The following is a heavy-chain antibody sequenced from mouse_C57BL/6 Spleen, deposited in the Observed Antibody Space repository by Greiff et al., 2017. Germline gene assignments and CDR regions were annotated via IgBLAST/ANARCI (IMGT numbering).Heavy chain of an antibody. D-gene: IGHD1-1*01. CDR2: ISSGSSTI. J-gene: IGHJ1*03. CDR3: AKGGYGSSYVYWYFDV. V-gene: IGHV5-17*01. Sequence: EVKLEESGGGLVKPGGSLKLSCAASGFTFSDYGMHWVRQAPEKGLEWVAYISSGSSTIYYADTVKGRFTIYRDNAKNTLFLQMTSLRSEDTAMYYCAKGGYGSSYVYWYFDVWGTGTTVTVSS. CDR1: GFTFSDYG.